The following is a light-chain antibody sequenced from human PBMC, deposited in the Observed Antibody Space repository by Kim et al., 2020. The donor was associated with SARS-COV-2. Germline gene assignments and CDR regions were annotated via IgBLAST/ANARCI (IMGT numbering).Light chain of an antibody. Sequence: APGERATRSCRASQSVSSSYLAWYQQKPGQAPRLLIYGASSRATGIPDRFSGSGPGTDFTLTISRLEPEDFAVYYCQQYGSSSWTFGQGTKVDIK. J-gene: IGKJ1*01. CDR1: QSVSSSY. CDR2: GAS. V-gene: IGKV3-20*01. CDR3: QQYGSSSWT.